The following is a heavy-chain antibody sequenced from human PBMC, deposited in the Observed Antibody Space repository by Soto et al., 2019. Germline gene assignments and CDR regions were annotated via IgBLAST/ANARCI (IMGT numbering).Heavy chain of an antibody. D-gene: IGHD3-9*01. CDR2: IYPVDSDT. J-gene: IGHJ6*02. Sequence: GESLKISCTCSVYIFSTYWIAWVRQMPGKGLEWMGIIYPVDSDTRYSTSFQGQVTISADKSSSTAYVQLSSLKASDNAMYYCARPNTDFLTGYYAYYGMDVWGQGTTVTVSS. CDR1: VYIFSTYW. CDR3: ARPNTDFLTGYYAYYGMDV. V-gene: IGHV5-51*01.